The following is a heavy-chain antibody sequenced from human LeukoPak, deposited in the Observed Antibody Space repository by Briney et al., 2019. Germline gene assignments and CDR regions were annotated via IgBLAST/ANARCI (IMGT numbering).Heavy chain of an antibody. V-gene: IGHV1-2*04. Sequence: ASVKVSCKASGYTFTGYYMHWVRQAPGQGLEWMGWINPNSGGTNYAQKFQGWVTMTRDTSISTAYMELSSLRSEDTAVYYCAFVGYSNGYYYYYYMDVWGKGTTVTVSS. J-gene: IGHJ6*03. CDR3: AFVGYSNGYYYYYYMDV. CDR2: INPNSGGT. D-gene: IGHD4-11*01. CDR1: GYTFTGYY.